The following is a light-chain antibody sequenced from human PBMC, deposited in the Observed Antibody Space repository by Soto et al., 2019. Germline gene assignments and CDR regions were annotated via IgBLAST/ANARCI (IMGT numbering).Light chain of an antibody. CDR1: SSNIGAGYD. J-gene: IGLJ2*01. Sequence: QSVLTQPPSVSGAPGQRVTISCTGNSSNIGAGYDVHWYQQLPGTAPKLLIYGNSNRPSGVPDRFSGSKSGTSASLAITGLQAEDEADYYCQSYDSSLVVFGGGTKVTVL. CDR2: GNS. V-gene: IGLV1-40*01. CDR3: QSYDSSLVV.